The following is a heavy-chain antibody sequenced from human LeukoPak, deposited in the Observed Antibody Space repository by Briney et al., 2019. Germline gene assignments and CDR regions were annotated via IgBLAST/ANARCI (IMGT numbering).Heavy chain of an antibody. J-gene: IGHJ3*01. CDR1: GFTVSGNY. CDR3: GIDPNGDYIGAFDF. D-gene: IGHD4-17*01. V-gene: IGHV3-53*01. CDR2: ITGSGTTT. Sequence: GGSLRLSCAVSGFTVSGNYMSWVRQAPGKGLEWVSSITGSGTTTRYADSVEGRFTISRDNSVGTLYLQLNSLSAEDTAVYYCGIDPNGDYIGAFDFWGQGTKVTASS.